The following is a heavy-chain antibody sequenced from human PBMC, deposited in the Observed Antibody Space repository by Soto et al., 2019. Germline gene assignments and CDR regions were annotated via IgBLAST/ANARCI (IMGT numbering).Heavy chain of an antibody. CDR1: GGTFSSYA. Sequence: QVQLVQSGAEVKKPGSSVKVSCKASGGTFSSYAISWVRQAPGQGLEWMGGIIPIFGTANYAQKFQGRVTITADESTSTDYMELSSLRSEDTAVYYCARYIVVVQAAIGYFDYWGQGTLVTVSS. CDR3: ARYIVVVQAAIGYFDY. V-gene: IGHV1-69*01. J-gene: IGHJ4*02. D-gene: IGHD2-2*01. CDR2: IIPIFGTA.